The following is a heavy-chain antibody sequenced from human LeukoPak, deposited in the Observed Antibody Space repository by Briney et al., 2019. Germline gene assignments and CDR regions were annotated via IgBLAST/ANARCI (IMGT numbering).Heavy chain of an antibody. CDR2: ISSSSSYI. J-gene: IGHJ3*02. Sequence: GGSLRLSCAASGFTFSSYTMNWVRQAPGKGLEWVSSISSSSSYIYYADSVKGRFTISRDNAKNSLYLQMNSLRAEDTAVYYCARYGLGDTFDIWGQGTVVTVSS. CDR1: GFTFSSYT. CDR3: ARYGLGDTFDI. D-gene: IGHD4-17*01. V-gene: IGHV3-21*01.